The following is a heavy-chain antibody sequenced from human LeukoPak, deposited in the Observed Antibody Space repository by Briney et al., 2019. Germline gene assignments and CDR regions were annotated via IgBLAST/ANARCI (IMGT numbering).Heavy chain of an antibody. Sequence: SETLSLTCAVYGGSFSGYYWSWIRQPPGKGLEWIGEINHSGSTNYNPSLKSRVTISVDTSKNQFSLKLSSVTAADTAVYYCARGDYGYWFDPWGQGTLVTVSS. CDR3: ARGDYGYWFDP. J-gene: IGHJ5*02. V-gene: IGHV4-34*01. D-gene: IGHD4-17*01. CDR1: GGSFSGYY. CDR2: INHSGST.